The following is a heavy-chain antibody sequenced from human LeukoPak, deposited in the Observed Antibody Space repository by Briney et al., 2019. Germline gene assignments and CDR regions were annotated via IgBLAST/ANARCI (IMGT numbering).Heavy chain of an antibody. J-gene: IGHJ4*02. CDR2: LNPDGSER. CDR3: ARAGRTGTGALFDY. CDR1: GFTFSQHY. V-gene: IGHV3-7*01. Sequence: GGSLRLSCAASGFTFSQHYMSWVRQAPGKGLEWVANLNPDGSERKYVDSVKGRFTISRDNAKNSLYLQMNSLRAEDTAVYYCARAGRTGTGALFDYWGQGTLVTVSS. D-gene: IGHD1-1*01.